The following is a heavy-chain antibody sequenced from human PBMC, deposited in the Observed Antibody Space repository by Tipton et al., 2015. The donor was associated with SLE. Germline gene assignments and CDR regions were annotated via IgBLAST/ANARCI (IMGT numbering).Heavy chain of an antibody. D-gene: IGHD6-13*01. CDR3: ARGRYSSSWYDY. CDR1: GGSFSGYY. J-gene: IGHJ4*02. V-gene: IGHV4-34*01. CDR2: INHSGST. Sequence: TLSLTCAVYGGSFSGYYWSWIRQPPGKGLEWIGEINHSGSTNYNSSLKSRVTISVDTSKNQFSLKLSSVTAADTAVYYCARGRYSSSWYDYWGQGTLVTVSS.